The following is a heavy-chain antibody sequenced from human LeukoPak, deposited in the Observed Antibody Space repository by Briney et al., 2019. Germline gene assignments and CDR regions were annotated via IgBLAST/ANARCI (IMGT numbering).Heavy chain of an antibody. Sequence: GGSLRLSCAASGFTFSSYTMNWVRQAPGKGLEWVSSISSSSIYINYSDSVKGRFTISRDNAKNSLYLQMSSLRAEDTAVYYCAREYCSGGSCYPLDYFDYWGQGTLVTVSS. CDR3: AREYCSGGSCYPLDYFDY. J-gene: IGHJ4*02. CDR1: GFTFSSYT. CDR2: ISSSSIYI. D-gene: IGHD2-15*01. V-gene: IGHV3-21*01.